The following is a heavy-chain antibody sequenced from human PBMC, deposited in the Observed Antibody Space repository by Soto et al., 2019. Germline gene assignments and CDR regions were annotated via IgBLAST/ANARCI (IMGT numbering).Heavy chain of an antibody. D-gene: IGHD6-19*01. CDR3: ARDLGGWLDY. CDR1: GYTFTSYA. J-gene: IGHJ4*02. CDR2: INAGNGNT. Sequence: QVQLVQSGAEVKKPGASVKGSCKASGYTFTSYAIHWVRQAAGQRLEWMGWINAGNGNTKYSQKFQDRVTITRDTSASTAYMELSSLRSEDTAVYYCARDLGGWLDYWGQGTLVTVSS. V-gene: IGHV1-3*01.